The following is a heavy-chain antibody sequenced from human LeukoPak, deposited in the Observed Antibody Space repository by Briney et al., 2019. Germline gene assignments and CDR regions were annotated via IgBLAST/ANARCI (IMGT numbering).Heavy chain of an antibody. Sequence: SETLSLTCAVYGGSFSGYYWSWIRQPPGKGLEWIGEINRSGSTNYNPSLKSRVTISVDTSKNQFSLKLSSVTAADTAVYYCARTPRHDFWSGYYFFDYWGQGTLVTVSS. J-gene: IGHJ4*02. D-gene: IGHD3-3*01. CDR1: GGSFSGYY. V-gene: IGHV4-34*01. CDR2: INRSGST. CDR3: ARTPRHDFWSGYYFFDY.